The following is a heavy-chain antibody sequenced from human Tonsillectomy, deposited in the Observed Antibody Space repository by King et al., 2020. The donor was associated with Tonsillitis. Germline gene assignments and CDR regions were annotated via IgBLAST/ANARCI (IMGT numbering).Heavy chain of an antibody. Sequence: VQLVESGGGVVQPGRSLRLSCSASGLTFSSYVMHWVRQAPGKGLEWVAVISYDGSNKYYADSVKGRFTISRDNSKNTLNLQMNSLRAEDTALYYCARDRSSGFVHYVMDVWRQGTTVTVSS. V-gene: IGHV3-33*05. D-gene: IGHD5-12*01. J-gene: IGHJ6*02. CDR1: GLTFSSYV. CDR2: ISYDGSNK. CDR3: ARDRSSGFVHYVMDV.